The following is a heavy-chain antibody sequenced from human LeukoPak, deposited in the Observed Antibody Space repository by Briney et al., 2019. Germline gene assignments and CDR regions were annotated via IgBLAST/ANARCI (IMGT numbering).Heavy chain of an antibody. CDR1: GYTVTGYY. J-gene: IGHJ3*02. Sequence: GASVKVSCKASGYTVTGYYMHWVRQAPGQELEWMGWINPNSGGTNYAKKFQGRVTMTRDTSISTAYMELSRLRSDDPAVYSCVRAYYDFWSGPDAFDIWGQGTMVTVYS. V-gene: IGHV1-2*02. D-gene: IGHD3-3*01. CDR3: VRAYYDFWSGPDAFDI. CDR2: INPNSGGT.